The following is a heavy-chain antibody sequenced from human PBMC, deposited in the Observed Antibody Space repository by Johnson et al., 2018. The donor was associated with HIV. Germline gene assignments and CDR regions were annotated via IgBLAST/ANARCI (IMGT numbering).Heavy chain of an antibody. CDR3: ARVAVAWGHDAFDI. CDR2: IKQDGSEK. V-gene: IGHV3-7*04. CDR1: GFTFDSYW. D-gene: IGHD2-15*01. J-gene: IGHJ3*02. Sequence: VQLVESGGGLVQPGRSLRLSCVASGFTFDSYWMSWVRQAPGKGLEWVANIKQDGSEKYYVDSVKGRFTISRDNSKNTLYLQMNSLRAEDTAVYYCARVAVAWGHDAFDIWGQGTMVTVSS.